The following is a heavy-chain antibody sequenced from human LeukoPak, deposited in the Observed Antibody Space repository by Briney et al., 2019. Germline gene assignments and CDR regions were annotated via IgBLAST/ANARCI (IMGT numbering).Heavy chain of an antibody. Sequence: SETLSLTCTVSGGSISSYYWSWIRQPPGKGLEWIGYIYYSGSTNYNPSLKSRVTISVDTSKNQFSLKLGSVTAADTAVYYCARGIGYSSSWYPFDYWGQGTLVTVSS. D-gene: IGHD6-13*01. CDR2: IYYSGST. V-gene: IGHV4-59*01. CDR3: ARGIGYSSSWYPFDY. J-gene: IGHJ4*02. CDR1: GGSISSYY.